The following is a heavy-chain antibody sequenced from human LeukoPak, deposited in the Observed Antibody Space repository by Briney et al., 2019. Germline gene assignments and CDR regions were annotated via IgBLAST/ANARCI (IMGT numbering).Heavy chain of an antibody. V-gene: IGHV3-33*01. CDR1: GFTFSSYG. J-gene: IGHJ4*02. Sequence: HPGRSLRLSCAASGFTFSSYGMPWVRQAPGKGLEWVAVIWYDGSNKYYADSVKGRFTISRDNSKNTLYLQMNSLRAEDTAVYYCGAQLWPNDYWGQGTLVTVSS. D-gene: IGHD5-18*01. CDR2: IWYDGSNK. CDR3: GAQLWPNDY.